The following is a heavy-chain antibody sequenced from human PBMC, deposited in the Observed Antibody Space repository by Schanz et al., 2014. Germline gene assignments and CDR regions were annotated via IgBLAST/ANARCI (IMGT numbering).Heavy chain of an antibody. V-gene: IGHV3-66*03. D-gene: IGHD2-15*01. CDR2: IYSGDNT. CDR3: VKEEWWRFDP. Sequence: EMQLVESGGGLIQPGGSLRLSCAASGFTVTSYYMSWVRQAPGKGLEWVSVIYSGDNTYYADSVKGRFTISRDNSKNTLYLQMDTLRVEDTAEYHCVKEEWWRFDPWGQGTLVTVSS. CDR1: GFTVTSYY. J-gene: IGHJ5*02.